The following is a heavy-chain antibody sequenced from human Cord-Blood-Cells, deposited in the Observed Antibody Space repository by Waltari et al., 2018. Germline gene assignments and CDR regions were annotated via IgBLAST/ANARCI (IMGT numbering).Heavy chain of an antibody. CDR2: ISYDGSNK. CDR1: GFTFSSYR. CDR3: AKVPYYYDSSGYFDY. J-gene: IGHJ4*02. D-gene: IGHD3-22*01. V-gene: IGHV3-30*18. Sequence: VQLVESGGGVVQHGRSLGSSCAASGFTFSSYRIPWVRQAPGKGLEWVAVISYDGSNKYYADSGKGRFTISRDNSKNTLYLQMNSLRAEDTAVYYCAKVPYYYDSSGYFDYWGQGTLVTVSS.